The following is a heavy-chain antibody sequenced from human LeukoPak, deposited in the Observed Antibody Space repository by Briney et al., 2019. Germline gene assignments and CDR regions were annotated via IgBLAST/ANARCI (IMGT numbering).Heavy chain of an antibody. J-gene: IGHJ4*02. CDR2: ISGSGGST. V-gene: IGHV3-23*01. CDR1: GLTFSSYA. CDR3: AKGKGIAAAGTPFDY. D-gene: IGHD6-13*01. Sequence: GGSLRLSCAASGLTFSSYAMSWVRQAPGKGLEWVSAISGSGGSTYYADSVKGRFTISRDNSKNTLYLQMNSLRAEDTAVYYCAKGKGIAAAGTPFDYRGQGTLVTVSS.